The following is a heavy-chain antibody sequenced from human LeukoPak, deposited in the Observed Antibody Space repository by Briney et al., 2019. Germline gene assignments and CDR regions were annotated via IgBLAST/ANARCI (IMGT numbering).Heavy chain of an antibody. V-gene: IGHV4-4*09. J-gene: IGHJ6*03. CDR3: ARQGSVDYYYYMDV. Sequence: SETLSLTCTVSGGSISSYYWSWIRQPPGKGLEWIGYICTSGSTNYNPSLKSRVTISVDTSKNQFSLKLSSVTAADTAVYYCARQGSVDYYYYMDVWGKGTTVTVSS. CDR1: GGSISSYY. CDR2: ICTSGST.